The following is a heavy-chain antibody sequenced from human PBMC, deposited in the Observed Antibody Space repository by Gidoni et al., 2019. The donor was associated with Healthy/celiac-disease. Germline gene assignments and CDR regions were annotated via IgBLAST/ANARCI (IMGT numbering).Heavy chain of an antibody. V-gene: IGHV1-3*01. J-gene: IGHJ6*02. CDR1: GYTFTSYA. CDR2: INAGNGNT. D-gene: IGHD4-17*01. Sequence: QVQLVQSGAEVKKPGASVQVSCKASGYTFTSYAMHWVRQAPGQRLEWMGWINAGNGNTKYSQKFQGRVTITRDTSASTAYMEPSSLRSEDTAVYYCARDDGDYSYYYYYGMDVWGQGTTVTVSS. CDR3: ARDDGDYSYYYYYGMDV.